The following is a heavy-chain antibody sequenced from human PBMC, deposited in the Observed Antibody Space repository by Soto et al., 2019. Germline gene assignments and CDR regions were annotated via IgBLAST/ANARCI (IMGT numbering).Heavy chain of an antibody. CDR3: ARGRQWLGGHS. D-gene: IGHD6-19*01. Sequence: QMHLVQSGPEVKKPGTSVKVSCKASGFTFRSSAVQWVRQVRGQRLEWMGWIVLGNGNTNYAQKFQGRVTMTTDASTSTAYMDLRSLRSDDTAVYYCARGRQWLGGHSWGQGTLVVVS. CDR2: IVLGNGNT. CDR1: GFTFRSSA. J-gene: IGHJ4*02. V-gene: IGHV1-58*01.